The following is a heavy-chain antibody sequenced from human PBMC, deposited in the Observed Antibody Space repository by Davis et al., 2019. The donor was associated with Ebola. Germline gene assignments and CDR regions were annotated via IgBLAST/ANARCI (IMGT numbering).Heavy chain of an antibody. CDR1: GFTFSSYA. CDR3: AKEKSKSSSWYPDYYYYGMDV. J-gene: IGHJ6*02. V-gene: IGHV3-23*01. CDR2: ISGSGGST. Sequence: PGGSLRLSCAASGFTFSSYAMSWVRQAPGKGLEWVSAISGSGGSTYYADSVKGRFTISRDNSKNTLYLQMNSLRAEDTAVYYCAKEKSKSSSWYPDYYYYGMDVWGQGTTVTVSS. D-gene: IGHD6-13*01.